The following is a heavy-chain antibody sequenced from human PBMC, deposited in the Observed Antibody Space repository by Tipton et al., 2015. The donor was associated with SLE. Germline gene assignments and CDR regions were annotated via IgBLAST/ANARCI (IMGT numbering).Heavy chain of an antibody. D-gene: IGHD1-1*01. J-gene: IGHJ4*02. Sequence: TLSLTCTVSGASISSLHWSWIRQSPGKGLEWIGYILTSGSNVYNPSLKSRVTTSRDTSKNQFSLKLTSVTAADTAVYFCARHVWDWNHFYFDYWGQGTLVTVSS. CDR1: GASISSLH. CDR2: ILTSGSN. V-gene: IGHV4-4*08. CDR3: ARHVWDWNHFYFDY.